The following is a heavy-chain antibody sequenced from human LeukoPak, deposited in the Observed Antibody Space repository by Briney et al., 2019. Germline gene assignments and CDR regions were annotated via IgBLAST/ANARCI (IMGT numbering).Heavy chain of an antibody. CDR1: GYTFTSYY. V-gene: IGHV1-46*01. CDR2: INPSGGST. CDR3: ARVDYDILTGYSIPDAFDI. D-gene: IGHD3-9*01. Sequence: GASVKVSCKASGYTFTSYYMHWVRQAPGQGLEWMGIINPSGGSTSYAQKFQGRVTMTRDMSTSTVYMALSSMRSDCTAVYYCARVDYDILTGYSIPDAFDIWGQGTMVTVSS. J-gene: IGHJ3*02.